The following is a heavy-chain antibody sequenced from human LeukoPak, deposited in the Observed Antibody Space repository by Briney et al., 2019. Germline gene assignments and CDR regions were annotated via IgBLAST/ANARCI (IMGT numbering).Heavy chain of an antibody. CDR1: GDSVSSNSVT. D-gene: IGHD2-2*01. J-gene: IGHJ5*02. CDR2: TYYRSTWYN. V-gene: IGHV6-1*01. Sequence: SQTLSLTCAISGDSVSSNSVTWNWIRQSPSRGLEWLGRTYYRSTWYNDYAVSVRGRITVDPDTSKNQFSLHLNSVTPEDTAVYYCARRLTQYDCFDPWGQGILVTVSS. CDR3: ARRLTQYDCFDP.